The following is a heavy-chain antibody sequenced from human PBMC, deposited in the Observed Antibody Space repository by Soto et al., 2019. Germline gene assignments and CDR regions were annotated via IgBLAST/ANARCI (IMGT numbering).Heavy chain of an antibody. CDR3: AKVLPSPGLSNSWGGFDI. J-gene: IGHJ3*02. D-gene: IGHD6-13*01. CDR2: ISHNGNNK. V-gene: IGHV3-30*18. CDR1: GFNFSSHG. Sequence: HPGGSLRLSCAASGFNFSSHGMHWVRQAPDKGLEWLAVISHNGNNKWYAESVKGRFTISRDNSNNTLYLHLNSLRPEDTAVYSCAKVLPSPGLSNSWGGFDIWGPGTMVTVSS.